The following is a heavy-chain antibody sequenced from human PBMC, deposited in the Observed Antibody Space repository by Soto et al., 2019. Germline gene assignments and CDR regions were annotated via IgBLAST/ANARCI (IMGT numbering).Heavy chain of an antibody. CDR3: ARSLLHSKLSVYFDY. D-gene: IGHD2-15*01. CDR1: GGSFSGYY. V-gene: IGHV4-34*10. Sequence: SETLSLTCAVYGGSFSGYYWSWIRQPPGKGLEWIGEIHHSGSTYYNPSLKSRITMSVDTSKNQFYLKLSSVTAADTAVYYCARSLLHSKLSVYFDYWGQGTLVTVSS. J-gene: IGHJ4*02. CDR2: IHHSGST.